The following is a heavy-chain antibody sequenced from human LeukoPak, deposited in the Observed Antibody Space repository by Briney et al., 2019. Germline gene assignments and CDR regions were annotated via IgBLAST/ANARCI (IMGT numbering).Heavy chain of an antibody. CDR2: INPNSGGT. V-gene: IGHV1-2*02. J-gene: IGHJ4*02. D-gene: IGHD3-16*01. Sequence: ASVKVSCKASGYTFTGYYMHWVRQAPGQGLEWMGWINPNSGGTNYAQKFQGRVTMTRDTSISTAYMELSRLRSDDTAVYYCARVDPPISYYDYVWGSYLYAASYYFDYWGQGTLVTVSS. CDR3: ARVDPPISYYDYVWGSYLYAASYYFDY. CDR1: GYTFTGYY.